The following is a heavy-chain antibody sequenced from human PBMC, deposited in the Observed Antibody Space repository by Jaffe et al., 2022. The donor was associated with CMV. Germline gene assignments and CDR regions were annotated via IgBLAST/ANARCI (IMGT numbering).Heavy chain of an antibody. CDR1: GFTFSNAW. V-gene: IGHV3-15*01. CDR3: TTDPESYYYYYMDV. Sequence: EVQLVESGGGLVKPGGSLRLSCAASGFTFSNAWMSWVRQAPGKGLEWVGRIKSKTDGGTTDYAAPVKGRFTISRDDSKNTLYLQMNSLKTEDTAVYYCTTDPESYYYYYMDVWGKGTTVTVSS. CDR2: IKSKTDGGTT. J-gene: IGHJ6*03.